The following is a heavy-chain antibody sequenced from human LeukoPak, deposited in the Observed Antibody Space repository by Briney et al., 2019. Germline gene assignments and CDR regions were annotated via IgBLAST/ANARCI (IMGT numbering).Heavy chain of an antibody. V-gene: IGHV3-30-3*01. J-gene: IGHJ6*02. D-gene: IGHD3-22*01. CDR2: ISYDGSNK. CDR1: GFTFSSYA. Sequence: GGSLRLSCAASGFTFSSYAMHWVRQAPGKGLEWVAVISYDGSNKYYADSVKGRFTISRDNSKNTLYLQMNSLRAEDTAVYYCASAAFSVVIPSYYYYGMDVWGQGTTVTVSS. CDR3: ASAAFSVVIPSYYYYGMDV.